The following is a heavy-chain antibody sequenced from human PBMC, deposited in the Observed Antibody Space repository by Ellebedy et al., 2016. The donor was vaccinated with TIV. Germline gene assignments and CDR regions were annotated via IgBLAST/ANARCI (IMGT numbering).Heavy chain of an antibody. CDR2: IYYSGST. V-gene: IGHV4-30-4*01. CDR3: ARQPTRGSSGQDY. CDR1: GGSISSGDYY. Sequence: MPSETLSLTCTVSGGSISSGDYYCSWIRQPPGKGLEWIGYIYYSGSTYYNPSLKSRVTISVDTSKNQFSLKLSSVTAADTAVYYCARQPTRGSSGQDYWGQGTLVTVSS. J-gene: IGHJ4*02. D-gene: IGHD6-19*01.